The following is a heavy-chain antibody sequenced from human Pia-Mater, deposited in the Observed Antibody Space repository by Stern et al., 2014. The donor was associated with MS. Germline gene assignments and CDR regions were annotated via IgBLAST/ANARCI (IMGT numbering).Heavy chain of an antibody. J-gene: IGHJ4*02. Sequence: EVQLVESGAEVKKPGESLKISCKLSGYSFTIYYIAWVRQMPGKGLEWMGGIYPYDSDTTYRQSFQGTVTTTADKPITTASLQWSSLRASGTAMYYCARHVQGFDYWGQGTLVTVSS. CDR2: IYPYDSDT. CDR3: ARHVQGFDY. CDR1: GYSFTIYY. V-gene: IGHV5-51*04.